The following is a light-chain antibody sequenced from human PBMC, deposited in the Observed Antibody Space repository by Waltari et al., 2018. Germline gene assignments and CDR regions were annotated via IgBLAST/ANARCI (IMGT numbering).Light chain of an antibody. Sequence: ELTQSPDSLPVTLGERATINSKSSQSVLYRSNYKNYLAWFQQKPGQPPKLLIRWASTRESGVPDRFSGSGSDTDFTLTISSLQAEDVAVYYCQQYLTLPYSFGQGTKLEIK. CDR3: QQYLTLPYS. CDR2: WAS. CDR1: QSVLYRSNYKNY. V-gene: IGKV4-1*01. J-gene: IGKJ2*03.